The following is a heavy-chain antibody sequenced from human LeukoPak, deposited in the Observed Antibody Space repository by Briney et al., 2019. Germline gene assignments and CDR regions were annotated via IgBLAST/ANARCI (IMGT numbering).Heavy chain of an antibody. CDR1: GFTFSSYG. V-gene: IGHV3-30*18. J-gene: IGHJ4*02. CDR2: ISYDGSNK. CDR3: AKESGDYSVDY. Sequence: GGSLRLSCAASGFTFSSYGMHWVRQAPGKGLEWVAVISYDGSNKYYADSVKGRFTISRDNSKNTLYLQMNSLRAEDTAVYYCAKESGDYSVDYWGQGTLVTASS. D-gene: IGHD7-27*01.